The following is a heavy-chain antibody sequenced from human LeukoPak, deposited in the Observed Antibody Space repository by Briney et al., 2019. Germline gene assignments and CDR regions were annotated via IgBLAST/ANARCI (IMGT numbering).Heavy chain of an antibody. CDR1: GGSFSGYY. D-gene: IGHD2-2*01. CDR3: ARGSWGYCSSTSCSNQAAIYFDY. V-gene: IGHV4-34*01. J-gene: IGHJ4*02. CDR2: INHSGST. Sequence: SETLSLTCAVYGGSFSGYYWSWIRQPPGKGLEWIGEINHSGSTNYNPSLKSRVTISVNTSKNQFSLKLSSVTAADTAVYYCARGSWGYCSSTSCSNQAAIYFDYWGQGTLVTVYS.